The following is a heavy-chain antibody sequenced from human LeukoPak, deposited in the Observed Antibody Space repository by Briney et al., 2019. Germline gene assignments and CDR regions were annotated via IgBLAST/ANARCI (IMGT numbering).Heavy chain of an antibody. V-gene: IGHV4-34*01. CDR3: ARNNIVVVVAATIRLDP. D-gene: IGHD2-15*01. J-gene: IGHJ5*02. Sequence: PSETLSLTCVEYGGSFSAYYWSWIRQPPGKGLEWIEEINHTGSTSYNPSLKSRVSISVDLSRNQFSLKLYSVTAADTAVYYCARNNIVVVVAATIRLDPWGQGTLVTVSS. CDR1: GGSFSAYY. CDR2: INHTGST.